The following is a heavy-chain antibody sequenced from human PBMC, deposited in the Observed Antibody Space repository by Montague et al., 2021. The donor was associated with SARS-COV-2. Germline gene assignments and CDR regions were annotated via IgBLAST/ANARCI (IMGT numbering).Heavy chain of an antibody. D-gene: IGHD3-10*01. CDR2: ISTRSTYT. CDR1: GFTFSDCY. J-gene: IGHJ6*02. CDR3: ASVTMGRGAPGYGMDV. Sequence: SLRLSCAASGFTFSDCYMTWIRQAPGKGLEWLSYISTRSTYTNYADSVKGRFTISRDDAKNSLYLQMNSLRAEDTAVYYCASVTMGRGAPGYGMDVWGQGTTVTVSS. V-gene: IGHV3-11*03.